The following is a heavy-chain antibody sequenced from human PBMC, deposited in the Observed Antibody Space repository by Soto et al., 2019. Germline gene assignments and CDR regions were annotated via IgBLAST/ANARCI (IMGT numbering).Heavy chain of an antibody. CDR3: AKGSGYCSGGSCHAPYYYYYGMDV. CDR1: GFTFSSYA. V-gene: IGHV3-23*01. D-gene: IGHD2-15*01. Sequence: PGGSLRLSCAASGFTFSSYAMSWVRQAPGKGLEWVSAISGSGGSTYYADSVKGRFTISRDNSKNTLYLQMNSLRAEDTAVYYCAKGSGYCSGGSCHAPYYYYYGMDVWGQGTTVTVSS. J-gene: IGHJ6*02. CDR2: ISGSGGST.